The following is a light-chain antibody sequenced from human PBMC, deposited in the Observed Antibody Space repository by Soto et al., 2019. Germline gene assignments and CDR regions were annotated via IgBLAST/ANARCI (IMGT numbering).Light chain of an antibody. V-gene: IGLV1-44*01. J-gene: IGLJ2*01. Sequence: QAVVTQPPSASGTPGQRVTISCSGSSSYIGGNSVNWYQQLPGAAPKLLIYSDNQRPSGVPDRFSGSKSGTSASLAISGLQSEDEAAYYCSSWDDSLSLNGVVFGGGTKLTVL. CDR3: SSWDDSLSLNGVV. CDR2: SDN. CDR1: SSYIGGNS.